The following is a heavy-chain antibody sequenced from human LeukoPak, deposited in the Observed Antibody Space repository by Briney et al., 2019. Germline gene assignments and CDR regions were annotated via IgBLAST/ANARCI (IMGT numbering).Heavy chain of an antibody. J-gene: IGHJ4*02. Sequence: ASVKVSCKASGGTFSSYAISWVRQAPGQGLEWMGGIIPIFGTANYAQKFQGRVTITTDESTSTAYMELSSLRSEDTAVYYCARRDSSGWYHFDYWGQGTLVTVSS. CDR3: ARRDSSGWYHFDY. CDR1: GGTFSSYA. V-gene: IGHV1-69*05. CDR2: IIPIFGTA. D-gene: IGHD6-19*01.